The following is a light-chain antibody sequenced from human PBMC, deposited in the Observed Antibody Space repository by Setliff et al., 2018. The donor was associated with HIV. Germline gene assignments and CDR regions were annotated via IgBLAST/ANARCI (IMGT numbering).Light chain of an antibody. V-gene: IGLV6-57*01. CDR2: EDD. J-gene: IGLJ2*01. CDR3: QSYNSDIVI. Sequence: NFMLTQPHSVSESPGKTVIISCTRSSGNIASNYVQWYQRRPGSSPTTVIYEDDKRPSGVPDRFSGSIDSSSNSASLTISGLKTEDEADYYCQSYNSDIVIFGGGTQLTVL. CDR1: SGNIASNY.